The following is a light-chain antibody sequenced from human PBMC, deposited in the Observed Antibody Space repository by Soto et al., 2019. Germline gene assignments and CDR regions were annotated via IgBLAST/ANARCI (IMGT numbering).Light chain of an antibody. V-gene: IGKV1-12*01. Sequence: DIQLTQSPSSVSASVGDSVTITCRASQGISNWLAWYQQRPGRAPKLLVYATSTLQTGVPPRFSGHGSGTNFTLTVSSLQPEDFATYYGQQGNSFPRTFGRGTKVYIK. CDR1: QGISNW. CDR3: QQGNSFPRT. CDR2: ATS. J-gene: IGKJ3*01.